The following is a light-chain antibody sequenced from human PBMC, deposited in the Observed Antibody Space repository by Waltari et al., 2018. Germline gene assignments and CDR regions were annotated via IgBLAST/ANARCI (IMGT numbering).Light chain of an antibody. Sequence: EIVLTQSPATLSLSPGERATLSCRASQTVTNYLAWFQHKPGQAPRLLIYEASIRATGIPARFGGSGSGTDFTLTISSLEPEDFAVYYCQQRSDWPQVTFGGGTKVEI. CDR1: QTVTNY. J-gene: IGKJ4*01. CDR2: EAS. CDR3: QQRSDWPQVT. V-gene: IGKV3-11*01.